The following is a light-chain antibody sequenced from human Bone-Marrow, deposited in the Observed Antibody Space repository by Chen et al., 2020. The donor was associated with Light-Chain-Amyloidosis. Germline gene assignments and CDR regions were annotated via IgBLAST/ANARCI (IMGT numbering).Light chain of an antibody. J-gene: IGLJ1*01. V-gene: IGLV2-14*01. CDR2: EVT. Sequence: QSALPQPASVSGSPGQSLATPSPGPSSDVGGDNHVSWYQQHPDKAPKLMIYEVTNRPSWVPDRVSGSKSDNTASLTSSGLQTEAEADYFCSAYTITNTLVFGSGTRVTVL. CDR1: SSDVGGDNH. CDR3: SAYTITNTLV.